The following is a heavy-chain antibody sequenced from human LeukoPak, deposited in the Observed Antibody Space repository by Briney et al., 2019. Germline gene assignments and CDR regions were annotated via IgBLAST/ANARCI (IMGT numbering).Heavy chain of an antibody. V-gene: IGHV3-33*01. Sequence: GRSLRLSCTVSGFTFRNHGMNWVRQAPGKGLEWVAGIWYDGSNKDYVDSVKGRFTISRDNSKNTLYLEMNSLAVEDTAVFYCARVAGTVVRGKNFDYWGQGTLVTVSS. J-gene: IGHJ4*02. CDR1: GFTFRNHG. CDR3: ARVAGTVVRGKNFDY. D-gene: IGHD4-23*01. CDR2: IWYDGSNK.